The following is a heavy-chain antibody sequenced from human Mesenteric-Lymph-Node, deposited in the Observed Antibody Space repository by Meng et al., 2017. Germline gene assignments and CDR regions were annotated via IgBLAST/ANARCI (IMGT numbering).Heavy chain of an antibody. CDR2: ISADGSNK. Sequence: GESLKISCVASGFTFSSYFMHWVRQAPGKGLEWVTVISADGSNKNYADSVKGRFTISRDESKNIMYLQMNSLRVEDTAIYYCAKEMGHQLPFDYWGQGTLVTVSS. V-gene: IGHV3-30*04. CDR3: AKEMGHQLPFDY. CDR1: GFTFSSYF. D-gene: IGHD2-2*01. J-gene: IGHJ4*02.